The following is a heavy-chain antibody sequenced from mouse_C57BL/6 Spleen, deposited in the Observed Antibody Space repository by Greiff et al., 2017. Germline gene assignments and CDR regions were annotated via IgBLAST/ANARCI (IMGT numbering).Heavy chain of an antibody. V-gene: IGHV5-9*01. CDR1: GFTFSSYT. J-gene: IGHJ2*01. CDR3: ARIRYYGSSYGCDY. Sequence: EVHLVESGGGLVKPGGSLKLSCAASGFTFSSYTMSWVRQTPEKRLEWVATISGGGGNTYYPDSVKGRFTISRDNAKNTLYLQMSSLRSEDTALYYWARIRYYGSSYGCDYWGQGTTLTVSS. D-gene: IGHD1-1*01. CDR2: ISGGGGNT.